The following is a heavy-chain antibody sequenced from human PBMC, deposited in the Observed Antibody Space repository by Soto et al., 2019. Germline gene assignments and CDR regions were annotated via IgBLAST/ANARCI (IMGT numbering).Heavy chain of an antibody. Sequence: SETLSLTCAVYGGSFSAYYWSWIRQPPGKGLEWIGEINHSGSTNYNPSLKSRVTISVDTSKNQFSLRLSSVTAADTAVYYCARESREYYFDYWGQGTLVTVSS. J-gene: IGHJ4*02. V-gene: IGHV4-34*01. CDR2: INHSGST. CDR3: ARESREYYFDY. CDR1: GGSFSAYY.